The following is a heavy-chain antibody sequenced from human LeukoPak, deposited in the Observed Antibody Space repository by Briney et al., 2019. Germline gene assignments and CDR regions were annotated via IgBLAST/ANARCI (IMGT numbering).Heavy chain of an antibody. CDR2: IYYSGST. J-gene: IGHJ4*02. V-gene: IGHV4-59*01. CDR3: ARASSSWTVFDY. D-gene: IGHD6-13*01. Sequence: SETLSLTRTVSGGSISSYYWSWIRQPPGKGLEWIGFIYYSGSTNYNPSLKSRVTISVDTSKNQFSLKLSSVTAADTALYYCARASSSWTVFDYWGQGTLVTVSS. CDR1: GGSISSYY.